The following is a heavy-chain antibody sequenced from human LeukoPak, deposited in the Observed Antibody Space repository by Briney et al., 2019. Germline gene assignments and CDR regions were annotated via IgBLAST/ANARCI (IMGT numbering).Heavy chain of an antibody. D-gene: IGHD3-22*01. V-gene: IGHV4-34*01. J-gene: IGHJ4*02. CDR1: GGSFSGYY. Sequence: SETLSLTCAVYGGSFSGYYWSWIRQPPGKGLEWIGEINHSGSTNYNPSLKSRVTISVDTSKNQFSLKLSSVTAADTAVYYCARAGYYYDSSGCYSGPPDYWGQGTLVTVSS. CDR3: ARAGYYYDSSGCYSGPPDY. CDR2: INHSGST.